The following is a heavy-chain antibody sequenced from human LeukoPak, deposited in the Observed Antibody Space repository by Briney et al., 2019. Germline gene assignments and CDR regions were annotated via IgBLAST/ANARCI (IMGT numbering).Heavy chain of an antibody. CDR1: GGSISSSY. D-gene: IGHD2-15*01. J-gene: IGHJ5*02. Sequence: SETLSLTCTVSGGSISSSYWSCVRQPPGKGLEWIWYIYYSGPTNYNPSLKSRVTISADTSKNQFSLKLSSVTAADTAVYYCARGYCSGGNCYPTWFDPWGQGTLVTVSS. CDR3: ARGYCSGGNCYPTWFDP. V-gene: IGHV4-59*01. CDR2: IYYSGPT.